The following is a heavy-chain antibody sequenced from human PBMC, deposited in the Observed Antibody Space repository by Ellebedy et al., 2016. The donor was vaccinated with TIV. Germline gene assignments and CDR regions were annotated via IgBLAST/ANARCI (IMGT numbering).Heavy chain of an antibody. CDR2: ITSSSSNI. J-gene: IGHJ4*02. V-gene: IGHV3-11*04. Sequence: GGSLRLSCAASGFTFSDYYMSWIRQAPGKGLEWVSYITSSSSNIYNADSVKGRFTISRDNAQNSLYLQMNSLGDEDTAVYYCAAGYSGGLYGIDHWGQGTLVIVSS. D-gene: IGHD6-19*01. CDR1: GFTFSDYY. CDR3: AAGYSGGLYGIDH.